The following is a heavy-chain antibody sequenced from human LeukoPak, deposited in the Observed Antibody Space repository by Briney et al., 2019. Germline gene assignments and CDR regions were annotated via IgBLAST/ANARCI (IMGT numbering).Heavy chain of an antibody. CDR1: GYTLTELS. J-gene: IGHJ4*02. Sequence: GASVKVSCKVSGYTLTELSMHWVRQAPGKGLEWMGGFDPEDGETIYAQKFQGRVTMTEDTSTDTAYMELSSLRSEDTAVYYCATDRGRGYGDYGIAVEPGCFDYWGQGTLVTVSS. V-gene: IGHV1-24*01. D-gene: IGHD4-17*01. CDR2: FDPEDGET. CDR3: ATDRGRGYGDYGIAVEPGCFDY.